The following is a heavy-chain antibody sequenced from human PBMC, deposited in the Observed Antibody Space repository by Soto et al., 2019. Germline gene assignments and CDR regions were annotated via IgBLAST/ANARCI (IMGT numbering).Heavy chain of an antibody. Sequence: GGSLRLSCAASEFIFSSYGMHWVRQAPGKGLEWLATISYDGSDKYYADSVKGRLTISRDNSKNTLFLQLNSLSPEDTGVYYCAKDRGAYGDALYIFDYWGQGTLVTVSS. D-gene: IGHD4-17*01. CDR3: AKDRGAYGDALYIFDY. J-gene: IGHJ4*02. V-gene: IGHV3-33*03. CDR2: ISYDGSDK. CDR1: EFIFSSYG.